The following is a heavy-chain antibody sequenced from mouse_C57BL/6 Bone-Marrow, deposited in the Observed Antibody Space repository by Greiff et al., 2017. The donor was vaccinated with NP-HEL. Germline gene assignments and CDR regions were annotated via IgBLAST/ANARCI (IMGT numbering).Heavy chain of an antibody. V-gene: IGHV10-1*01. J-gene: IGHJ3*01. CDR1: GFSFNTYA. Sequence: EVKLQESGGGLVQPKGSLKLSCAASGFSFNTYAMNWVRQAPGKGLEWVARIRSKSNNYATYYADSVKDRFTISRDDSESMIYLQMNNLKTEDTAMYYCVRQEGKKPPWFAYWGQGTLVTVSA. CDR2: IRSKSNNYAT. CDR3: VRQEGKKPPWFAY.